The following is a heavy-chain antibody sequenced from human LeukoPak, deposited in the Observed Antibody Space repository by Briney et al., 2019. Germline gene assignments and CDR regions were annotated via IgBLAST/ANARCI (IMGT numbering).Heavy chain of an antibody. CDR3: AKDATYCGGDCYSGWFDP. D-gene: IGHD2-21*02. J-gene: IGHJ5*02. V-gene: IGHV3-23*01. CDR1: GFTFSRYG. Sequence: PVGNLRLSCAASGFTFSRYGMSWVRKAPGKGLEWVSAISGSGGSTYYADSVKGRFTISRDNSKNTLYLQMNSLRAEDTAVYYCAKDATYCGGDCYSGWFDPWGQGTLVTVSS. CDR2: ISGSGGST.